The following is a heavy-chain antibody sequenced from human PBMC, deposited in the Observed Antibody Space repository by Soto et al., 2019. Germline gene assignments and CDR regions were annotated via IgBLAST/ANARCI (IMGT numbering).Heavy chain of an antibody. V-gene: IGHV3-9*01. D-gene: IGHD3-16*01. CDR1: GFKFDDYA. CDR3: VKEKVSTFLHDFEI. J-gene: IGHJ3*02. Sequence: EVQLVESGGGLVQPGGSLRLSCAASGFKFDDYAMHWVRQAPGKGLEWVSGISWKSGDINYAYSVKGRFTIARDNAKYSLFLQMNNLSADDTALYYCVKEKVSTFLHDFEIWGQGTMVNVSS. CDR2: ISWKSGDI.